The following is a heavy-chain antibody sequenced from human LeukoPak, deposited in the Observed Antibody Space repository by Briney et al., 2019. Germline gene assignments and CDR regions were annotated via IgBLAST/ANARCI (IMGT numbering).Heavy chain of an antibody. CDR1: GGSISSSSYY. CDR3: ARTEAASSSSALKYFDY. V-gene: IGHV4-39*07. J-gene: IGHJ4*02. CDR2: IYYSGST. Sequence: PSETLSLTCTVSGGSISSSSYYWGWIRQPPGKGLEWIGSIYYSGSTNYNPSLKSRVTISVDTSKNQFSLKLSSVTAADTAVYYCARTEAASSSSALKYFDYWGQGTLVTVSS. D-gene: IGHD6-13*01.